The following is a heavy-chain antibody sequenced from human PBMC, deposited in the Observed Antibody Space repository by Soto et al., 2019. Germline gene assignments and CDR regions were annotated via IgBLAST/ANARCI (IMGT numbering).Heavy chain of an antibody. D-gene: IGHD5-18*01. J-gene: IGHJ6*02. CDR2: IIPIFGTA. CDR1: GGTFSSYA. V-gene: IGHV1-69*13. Sequence: SVKVSCKASGGTFSSYAISWVRQAPGQGLEWMGGIIPIFGTANYAQKFQGRVTITADESTSTAYMELSSLRSEDTAVYYCARGGIQLQPRQYYSYDMDVWGQGTTVTASS. CDR3: ARGGIQLQPRQYYSYDMDV.